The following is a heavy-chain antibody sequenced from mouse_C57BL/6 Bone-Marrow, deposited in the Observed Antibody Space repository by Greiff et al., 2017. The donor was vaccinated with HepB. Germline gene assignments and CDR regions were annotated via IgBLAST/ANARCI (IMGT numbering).Heavy chain of an antibody. D-gene: IGHD1-1*01. Sequence: QVQLQQPGAELVRPGSSVKLFCKASGYTFTSYWMHWVKQRPIQGLEWIGNIDPSDSETHYNQKFKDKATLTGDKSSSTAYMQLSSLTSEDSAVYYCARGGSSHWYFDVWGTGTTVTVSS. V-gene: IGHV1-52*01. CDR2: IDPSDSET. CDR1: GYTFTSYW. J-gene: IGHJ1*03. CDR3: ARGGSSHWYFDV.